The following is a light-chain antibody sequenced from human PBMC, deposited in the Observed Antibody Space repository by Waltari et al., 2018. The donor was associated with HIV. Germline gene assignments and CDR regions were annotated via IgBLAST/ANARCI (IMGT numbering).Light chain of an antibody. CDR2: KDI. Sequence: SYELTQTPSVSVSPGQTARISCSRGALPKKSSSWYDQKPGKAPVLIIYKDIERPSGIPERISGSRSGTGVTLTISDVQAEDEGDYYCQSTDHDGTWVFGGGTKLTVL. V-gene: IGLV3-25*03. J-gene: IGLJ3*02. CDR3: QSTDHDGTWV. CDR1: ALPKKS.